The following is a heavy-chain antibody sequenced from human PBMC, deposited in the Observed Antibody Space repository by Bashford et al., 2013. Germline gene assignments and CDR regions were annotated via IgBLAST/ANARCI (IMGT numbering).Heavy chain of an antibody. J-gene: IGHJ6*02. V-gene: IGHV4-34*01. Sequence: SETLSLTCAVYGGSFSDYSWSWIRQPPGKGLEWIGEISHSGSTNYNPSLKSRVTISLDTSKNHFSLKLSSVTAADTAVYYCARAALITMLRGVITDYYYYGMDVWGQGTTVTVSS. CDR2: ISHSGST. CDR1: GGSFSDYS. D-gene: IGHD3-10*01. CDR3: ARAALITMLRGVITDYYYYGMDV.